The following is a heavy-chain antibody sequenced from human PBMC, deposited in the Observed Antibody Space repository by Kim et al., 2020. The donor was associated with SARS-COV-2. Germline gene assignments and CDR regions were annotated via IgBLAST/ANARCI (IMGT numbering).Heavy chain of an antibody. Sequence: GGSPRLSCAASGFTFSSYGMHWVRQAPGKGLEWVAVISYDGSNKYYADSVKGRFTISRDNSKNTLYLQMNSLRAEDTAVYYCAKGLFPYIAVARPFDYWGQGTLVTVSS. CDR2: ISYDGSNK. V-gene: IGHV3-30*18. D-gene: IGHD6-19*01. J-gene: IGHJ4*02. CDR1: GFTFSSYG. CDR3: AKGLFPYIAVARPFDY.